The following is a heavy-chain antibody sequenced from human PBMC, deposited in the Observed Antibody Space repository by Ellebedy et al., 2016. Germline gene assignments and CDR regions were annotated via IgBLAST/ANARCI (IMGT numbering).Heavy chain of an antibody. V-gene: IGHV1-24*01. Sequence: ASVKVSCKVSGYTLTELSMHWVRQAPGKGLEWMGGFDPEDGETIYAQKFQGRVTMTEDTSTDTAYMELSSLTPEDTAVYYCARGPIVGATTNAFDIWGQGTMVTVSS. J-gene: IGHJ3*02. CDR3: ARGPIVGATTNAFDI. CDR1: GYTLTELS. D-gene: IGHD1-26*01. CDR2: FDPEDGET.